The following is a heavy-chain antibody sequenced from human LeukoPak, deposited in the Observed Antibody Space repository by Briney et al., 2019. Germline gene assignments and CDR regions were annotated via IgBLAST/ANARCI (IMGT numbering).Heavy chain of an antibody. D-gene: IGHD2-2*03. V-gene: IGHV4-4*07. CDR1: GGSISSYY. CDR2: IYTSGRT. Sequence: PSETPSLTCTVSGGSISSYYWSWIRQPAGKGREWIGRIYTSGRTNYNPSLKSRVNMSVDPSKNPFSLKLSSVTAADTAVYYCARVAGLPGYCSSTSCFYSENWFDPWGQGNLVTLSS. J-gene: IGHJ5*02. CDR3: ARVAGLPGYCSSTSCFYSENWFDP.